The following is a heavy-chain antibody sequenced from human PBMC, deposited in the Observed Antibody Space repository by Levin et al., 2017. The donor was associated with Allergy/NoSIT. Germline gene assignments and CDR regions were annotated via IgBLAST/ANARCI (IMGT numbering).Heavy chain of an antibody. J-gene: IGHJ6*02. Sequence: GGSLRLSCAASGFTLNNYAIHWVRQAPGRGLEWVAGISYDENNRQYGDSVRGRFTISRANSKAELHMTSLREEDSAVYYCGRDSMAIYDPYRFYGVDVWGQGTAVSVSS. CDR1: GFTLNNYA. CDR2: ISYDENNR. D-gene: IGHD5/OR15-5a*01. CDR3: GRDSMAIYDPYRFYGVDV. V-gene: IGHV3-30*03.